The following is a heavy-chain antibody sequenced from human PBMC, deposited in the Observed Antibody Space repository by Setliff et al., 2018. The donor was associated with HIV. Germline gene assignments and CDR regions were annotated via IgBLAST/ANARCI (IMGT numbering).Heavy chain of an antibody. J-gene: IGHJ4*02. Sequence: GGSLRLSCAASRFTFSSYSMHWVRQAPGKGLEWVSYISTSSSTIYYADSVKGRFTISRDNSKNVLSLQMNSLRAEDTAVYYCAKDRIASTGFDYWGQETLVTVSS. CDR1: RFTFSSYS. V-gene: IGHV3-48*01. D-gene: IGHD2-15*01. CDR2: ISTSSSTI. CDR3: AKDRIASTGFDY.